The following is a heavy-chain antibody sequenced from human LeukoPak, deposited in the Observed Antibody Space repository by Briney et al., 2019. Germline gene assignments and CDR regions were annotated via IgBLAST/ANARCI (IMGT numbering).Heavy chain of an antibody. CDR3: ATYDILTGFEY. CDR1: GGTFSDHI. CDR2: ISPLLGAS. V-gene: IGHV1-69*13. D-gene: IGHD3-9*01. J-gene: IGHJ4*02. Sequence: SVKLSCTASGGTFSDHIIFWVRQAPGQGLEWMGGISPLLGASNHIQKFQDRVTITADESASTAYMELSNLTSADTAVYYCATYDILTGFEYWGQGTLVTVSS.